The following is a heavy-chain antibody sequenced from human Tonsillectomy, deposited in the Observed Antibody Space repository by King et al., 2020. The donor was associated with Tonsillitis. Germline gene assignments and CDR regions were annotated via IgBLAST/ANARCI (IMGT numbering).Heavy chain of an antibody. Sequence: VQLVESGGGLVQPGGSLRLSCAASGFTFSSYVMSWGRQAPGKGLEWVSAISGSGGSTYYADSVKGRFSISRDNSKNTLYLQMNSLRAEDTAVYYCANGFLLTPVLVWGQGTLVTVSS. D-gene: IGHD3-3*01. CDR1: GFTFSSYV. J-gene: IGHJ4*02. V-gene: IGHV3-23*04. CDR2: ISGSGGST. CDR3: ANGFLLTPVLV.